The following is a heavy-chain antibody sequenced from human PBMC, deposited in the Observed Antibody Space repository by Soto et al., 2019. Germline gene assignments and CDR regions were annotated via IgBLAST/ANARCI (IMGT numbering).Heavy chain of an antibody. V-gene: IGHV3-74*01. CDR3: ARRWNRPNCYGMDV. J-gene: IGHJ6*02. CDR2: INSDGSNT. CDR1: GFTFKNYW. Sequence: EVQLVESGGGLIQPGESLRLSCEGSGFTFKNYWMHWVRQVPGKGLVWVSRINSDGSNTRYADSVKGRFTVSRDNAKNTLFLQMNSLRAADTAVYFCARRWNRPNCYGMDVWGQGTTVTVSS. D-gene: IGHD6-6*01.